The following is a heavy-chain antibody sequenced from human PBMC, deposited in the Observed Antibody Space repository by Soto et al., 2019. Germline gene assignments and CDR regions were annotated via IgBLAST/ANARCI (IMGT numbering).Heavy chain of an antibody. CDR2: ISGSGGST. D-gene: IGHD3-3*01. V-gene: IGHV3-23*01. J-gene: IGHJ4*02. Sequence: GGSLRLSCVASGFTFSTYAISWVRQAPGKGLEWVSAISGSGGSTFYADSVKGRFTISRDISKNTLYLQLSSLRAEDTAVYYCAKEGKSGYYNFWSGYANFGYWGQGTLVTVSS. CDR1: GFTFSTYA. CDR3: AKEGKSGYYNFWSGYANFGY.